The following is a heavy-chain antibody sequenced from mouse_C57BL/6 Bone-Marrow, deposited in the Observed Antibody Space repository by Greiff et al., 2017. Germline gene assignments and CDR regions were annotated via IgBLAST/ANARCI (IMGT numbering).Heavy chain of an antibody. CDR1: GFTFTDYY. Sequence: EVKLVESGGGLVQPGGSLSLSCAASGFTFTDYYMSWVRQPPGKALEWLGFIRNKANGYTTEYSASVKGRFTISRDNSQSILYLQRNSLRADDSAYYYCARSIVTTGEWFSYWGQGTLVTVSA. CDR3: ARSIVTTGEWFSY. CDR2: IRNKANGYTT. D-gene: IGHD2-12*01. V-gene: IGHV7-3*01. J-gene: IGHJ3*01.